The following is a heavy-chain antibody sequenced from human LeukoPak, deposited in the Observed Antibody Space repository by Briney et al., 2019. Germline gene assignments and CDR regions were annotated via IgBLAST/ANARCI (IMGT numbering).Heavy chain of an antibody. J-gene: IGHJ4*02. CDR1: GFSFSSYG. V-gene: IGHV3-64*01. CDR3: GRVIHSSGYPPVDC. Sequence: GGSLRLSCAASGFSFSSYGMHWVRQAPGKGLEYVSAISSDGGDTYYANSVKGRFTISRDDSKNTLYLQMGSLTADDMAVYYCGRVIHSSGYPPVDCWGQGTLVTVSS. CDR2: ISSDGGDT. D-gene: IGHD3-22*01.